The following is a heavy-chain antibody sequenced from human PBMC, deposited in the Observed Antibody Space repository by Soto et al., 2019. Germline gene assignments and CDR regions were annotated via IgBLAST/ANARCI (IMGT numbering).Heavy chain of an antibody. Sequence: PSETLSLTCTVSGGSISSYYWSWIRQPPGKGLEWIGYIYYSVSTNYNPSLKSRVTISVDTSKNQFSLKLSSVTAADTAVYYCARGYTIFGVVTWFDPWGQGTLVTVSS. V-gene: IGHV4-59*01. CDR1: GGSISSYY. CDR3: ARGYTIFGVVTWFDP. J-gene: IGHJ5*02. CDR2: IYYSVST. D-gene: IGHD3-3*01.